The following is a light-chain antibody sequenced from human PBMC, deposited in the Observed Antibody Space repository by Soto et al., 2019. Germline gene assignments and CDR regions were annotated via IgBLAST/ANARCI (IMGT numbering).Light chain of an antibody. J-gene: IGKJ1*01. V-gene: IGKV3D-15*02. CDR1: QSVSTN. CDR3: QQYDSSPRT. CDR2: GAS. Sequence: EIVMMQSPATLSVSPGERRTLSFRASQSVSTNLAWYQQKPGQAPRLLIYGASTRATGIPDRFSGSGSGTDFTLTISRLEPEDFAVYYCQQYDSSPRTFGQGTKVDIK.